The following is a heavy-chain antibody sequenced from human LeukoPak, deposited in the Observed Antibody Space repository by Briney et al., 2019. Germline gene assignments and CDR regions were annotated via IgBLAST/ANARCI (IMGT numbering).Heavy chain of an antibody. CDR1: RLTFTYW. J-gene: IGHJ6*02. CDR3: ARNKAITAFFGMDV. V-gene: IGHV3-7*01. D-gene: IGHD2/OR15-2a*01. CDR2: IKQDGGEK. Sequence: GGSLRLSCAASRLTFTYWMSWVRQAPGKGLEWVANIKQDGGEKYYVDSVKGRFTIFRDNAKKSLYLQMNGLRAEDTALYYCARNKAITAFFGMDVWGQGTTVIVSS.